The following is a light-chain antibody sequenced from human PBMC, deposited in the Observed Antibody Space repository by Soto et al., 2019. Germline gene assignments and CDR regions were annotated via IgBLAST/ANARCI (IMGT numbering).Light chain of an antibody. CDR1: QSVSNNY. V-gene: IGKV3-20*01. J-gene: IGKJ1*01. CDR2: GAS. CDR3: QQYGSSGT. Sequence: VWTRCPDTLSLSPGERATLSFRASQSVSNNYLAWYQQKPGQAPRLLIYGASNRATGIPDRFSGSGSGTDFTLTISRLEPEDFAVYYCQQYGSSGTFGQGTKVDIK.